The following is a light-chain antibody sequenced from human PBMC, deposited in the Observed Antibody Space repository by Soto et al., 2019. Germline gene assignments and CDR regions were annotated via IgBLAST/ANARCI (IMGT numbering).Light chain of an antibody. CDR1: SSDIGDYNY. Sequence: QSALAQPRSVSGSPGQSVTISCTGTSSDIGDYNYVSWYQQHPGKAPKLMIYDVLKRPSGVPDRFSGSKSGNTASLTISGLQAEDEADYYCCSYADTYTYVFGTGTKVTVL. CDR3: CSYADTYTYV. V-gene: IGLV2-11*01. J-gene: IGLJ1*01. CDR2: DVL.